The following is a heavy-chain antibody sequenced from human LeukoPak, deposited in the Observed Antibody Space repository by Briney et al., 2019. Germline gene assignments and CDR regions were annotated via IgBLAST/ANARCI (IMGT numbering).Heavy chain of an antibody. Sequence: GGSLRLSCAASGFTFSSYGMHWVRQAPGKGLEWVAVTWYDGSNKYYADSVKGRFTISRDNSKNTLYLQMNSLRAEDTAVYYCARVAPTHAPLISIPAAMWRGGSAPDYWGQGTLVTVSS. J-gene: IGHJ4*02. D-gene: IGHD2-2*01. CDR3: ARVAPTHAPLISIPAAMWRGGSAPDY. V-gene: IGHV3-33*01. CDR2: TWYDGSNK. CDR1: GFTFSSYG.